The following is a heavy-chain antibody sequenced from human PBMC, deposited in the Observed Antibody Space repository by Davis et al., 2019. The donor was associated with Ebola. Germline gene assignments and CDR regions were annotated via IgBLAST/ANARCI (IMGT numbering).Heavy chain of an antibody. CDR2: INQDGGEK. J-gene: IGHJ6*04. Sequence: GESLKISCTASGFIFRDYWMSWVRQAPGKGLEWVANINQDGGEKDYAASVKGRLTIARDNARNSVYLHMNSLRVEDTAVYYCAKEGATNTDYYYGLDVWGNGTTVTVSS. D-gene: IGHD2-8*01. V-gene: IGHV3-7*01. CDR1: GFIFRDYW. CDR3: AKEGATNTDYYYGLDV.